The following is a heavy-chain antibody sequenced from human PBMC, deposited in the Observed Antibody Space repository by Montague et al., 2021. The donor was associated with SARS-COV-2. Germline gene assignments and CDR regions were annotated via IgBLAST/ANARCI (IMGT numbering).Heavy chain of an antibody. Sequence: SETLSLTCTVSGGSISSSSYYWGWIRLPPGKGLEWIGSIYYSGSTYYNPSLKSRVTISVDTSKNQFSLKLSSVTAADTAVYYCARQENSSGWFKPDACDIWGQGTMVTVSS. V-gene: IGHV4-39*01. CDR2: IYYSGST. D-gene: IGHD6-19*01. CDR1: GGSISSSSYY. CDR3: ARQENSSGWFKPDACDI. J-gene: IGHJ3*02.